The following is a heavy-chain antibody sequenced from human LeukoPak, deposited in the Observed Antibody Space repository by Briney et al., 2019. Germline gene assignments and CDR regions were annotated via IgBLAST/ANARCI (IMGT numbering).Heavy chain of an antibody. V-gene: IGHV3-30*03. CDR1: GFTFSSYW. J-gene: IGHJ5*02. Sequence: PGGSLRLSCAASGFTFSSYWMHWVRQAPGKGLEFVASISHDATDRYRESVKGRFTISRDTSKNTVYLQMNTLRAEDSALYYCTRTGFGYSLGNGLDAWGQGTLVTVSS. D-gene: IGHD5-18*01. CDR3: TRTGFGYSLGNGLDA. CDR2: ISHDATD.